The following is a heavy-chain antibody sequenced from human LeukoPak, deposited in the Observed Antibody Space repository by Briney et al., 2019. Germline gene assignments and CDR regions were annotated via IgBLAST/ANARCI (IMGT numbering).Heavy chain of an antibody. V-gene: IGHV4-31*03. CDR2: IYYSGST. D-gene: IGHD3-3*01. Sequence: SQTLSLTCTVSGGSISSGGYYWSWIRQHPGKGLEWIGYIYYSGSTYYNPSLKSRVTIPVDTSKNQFSLKLSSVTAADTAVYYCARFWSGYSIDAFDIWGQGTMVTVSS. J-gene: IGHJ3*02. CDR3: ARFWSGYSIDAFDI. CDR1: GGSISSGGYY.